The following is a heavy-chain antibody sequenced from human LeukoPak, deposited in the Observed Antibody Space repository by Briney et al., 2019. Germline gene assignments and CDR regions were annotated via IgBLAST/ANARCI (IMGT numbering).Heavy chain of an antibody. CDR1: GFTFSNAW. D-gene: IGHD3-9*01. CDR2: IKSKTDGGTT. Sequence: GGSLRLSCAASGFTFSNAWMSWVRQAPGKGLEWVGRIKSKTDGGTTDYAAPVKGRFTISRDDSKNTLYLQMNSLKTEDTAVYYCTTAEGYYDILTGYPLDYWVQGTLVTVSS. J-gene: IGHJ4*02. V-gene: IGHV3-15*01. CDR3: TTAEGYYDILTGYPLDY.